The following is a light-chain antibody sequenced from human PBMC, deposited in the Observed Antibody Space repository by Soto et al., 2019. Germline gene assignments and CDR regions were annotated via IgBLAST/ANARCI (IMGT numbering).Light chain of an antibody. CDR1: QSLLHSNGYNY. Sequence: DIVMTQSPLSLPVTPGEPASLSCRSSQSLLHSNGYNYLDWYLQKPGQSPQLLIYLGSNRASGVPDRFSGSGSGTDFTLKISRVEADDVGVYYCMQALQTPRTFGQGTKVEIK. CDR2: LGS. V-gene: IGKV2-28*01. CDR3: MQALQTPRT. J-gene: IGKJ1*01.